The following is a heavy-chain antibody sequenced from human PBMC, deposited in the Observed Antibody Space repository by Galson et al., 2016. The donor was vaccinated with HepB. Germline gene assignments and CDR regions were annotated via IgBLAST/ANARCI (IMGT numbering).Heavy chain of an antibody. J-gene: IGHJ4*02. Sequence: SLRLSCAASGFNFTSYSFNWVRQAPGKGLEWISYISFTGIYTNYADSVRGRFTISRDNAKNSLYLQVNSLRAADTAVYYCARQGATIISYFDYWGQGTLVTVSS. CDR1: GFNFTSYS. CDR3: ARQGATIISYFDY. D-gene: IGHD1-26*01. V-gene: IGHV3-21*01. CDR2: ISFTGIYT.